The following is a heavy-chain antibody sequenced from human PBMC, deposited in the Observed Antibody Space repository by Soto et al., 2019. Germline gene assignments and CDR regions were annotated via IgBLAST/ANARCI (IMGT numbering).Heavy chain of an antibody. CDR2: INAGNGNT. V-gene: IGHV1-3*01. J-gene: IGHJ4*02. Sequence: QVQLVQSGAEVKKPGASVKVSCKASGYTFTSYAMHWVRQAPGQRLEWMGWINAGNGNTKYSQKFQGRVTSTRDTSASTAYMELSSLRSEDKAVYYSARDLTVALDYWGQGTLVTVSS. D-gene: IGHD6-19*01. CDR1: GYTFTSYA. CDR3: ARDLTVALDY.